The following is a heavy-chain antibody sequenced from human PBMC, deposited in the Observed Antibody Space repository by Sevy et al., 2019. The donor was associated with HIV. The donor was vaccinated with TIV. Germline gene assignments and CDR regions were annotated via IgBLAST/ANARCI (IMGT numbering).Heavy chain of an antibody. CDR2: IDGDGSRT. J-gene: IGHJ4*02. CDR1: GFSFNTFW. V-gene: IGHV3-74*01. Sequence: GGSLRLSCAASGFSFNTFWMHWVRQAPGKGLEWVSRIDGDGSRTNYAGSVEGRFTVSGDNTKNMVYLQMNSLRAEDTALYYCTKDLHMAATDYWGQGTLVTVSS. CDR3: TKDLHMAATDY. D-gene: IGHD6-13*01.